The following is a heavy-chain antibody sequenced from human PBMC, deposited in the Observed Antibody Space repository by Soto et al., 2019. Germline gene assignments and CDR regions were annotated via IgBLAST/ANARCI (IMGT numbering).Heavy chain of an antibody. CDR3: ASTSKAAPATVLDS. V-gene: IGHV4-59*02. Sequence: ETLPLPGNVFPACAHDYYGNWIRQTPGMRLEWIGFVHSGGSALYNPSFTSRVIISLETSKNQFSTTLKSWTAADSAVYYCASTSKAAPATVLDSWGHGALVTVSS. D-gene: IGHD6-25*01. CDR2: VHSGGSA. CDR1: PACAHDYY. J-gene: IGHJ5*01.